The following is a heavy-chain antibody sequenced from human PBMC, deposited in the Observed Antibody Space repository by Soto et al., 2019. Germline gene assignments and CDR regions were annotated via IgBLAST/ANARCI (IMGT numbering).Heavy chain of an antibody. CDR3: ARVVLRYFDWLLFPPPTDYSADY. Sequence: QVPLVQSGAEVKKPGASVKVSCKASGYTFTSYGISWVRQAPGQGLEWMGWISAYNGNTNYAQKLQGRVTMTTDTSTSTAYMELRSLRSDDTAVYYCARVVLRYFDWLLFPPPTDYSADYWGQGTLVTVSS. J-gene: IGHJ4*02. V-gene: IGHV1-18*01. CDR1: GYTFTSYG. CDR2: ISAYNGNT. D-gene: IGHD3-9*01.